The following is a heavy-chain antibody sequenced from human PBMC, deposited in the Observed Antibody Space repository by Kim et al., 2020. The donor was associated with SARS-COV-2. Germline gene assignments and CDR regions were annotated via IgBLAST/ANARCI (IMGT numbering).Heavy chain of an antibody. V-gene: IGHV1-69*13. Sequence: SVKVSCKASGGTFSSYAISWVRQAPGQGLEWMGGIIPIFGTANYAQKFQGRVTITADESTSTAYMELSSLRSEDTAVYYCARDLPQDIVVVPAAIRRGYYYYGMDVWGQGTTVTVSS. D-gene: IGHD2-2*02. J-gene: IGHJ6*02. CDR1: GGTFSSYA. CDR3: ARDLPQDIVVVPAAIRRGYYYYGMDV. CDR2: IIPIFGTA.